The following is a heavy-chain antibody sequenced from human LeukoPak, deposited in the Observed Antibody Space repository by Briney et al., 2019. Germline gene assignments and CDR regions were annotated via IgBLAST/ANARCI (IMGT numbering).Heavy chain of an antibody. CDR1: GFTFSSYS. J-gene: IGHJ4*02. Sequence: PGGSLRLSCAASGFTFSSYSMNWVRQAPGKGLEWVSSISSSSSYIYYADSVKGRFTISRDNAKNSLYLQMNSLRAEDTAVYYCARDRRITMVRGVFGYWGQGTLVTVSS. D-gene: IGHD3-10*01. V-gene: IGHV3-21*01. CDR3: ARDRRITMVRGVFGY. CDR2: ISSSSSYI.